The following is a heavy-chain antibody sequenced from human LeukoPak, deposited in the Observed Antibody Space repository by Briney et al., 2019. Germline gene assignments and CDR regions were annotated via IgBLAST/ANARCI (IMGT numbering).Heavy chain of an antibody. V-gene: IGHV3-9*01. CDR1: GFTFDDYA. CDR2: ISWNSGSI. J-gene: IGHJ4*02. D-gene: IGHD3-22*01. CDR3: AKTDYYDSSGYYYYFDY. Sequence: PGRSVRLSCAASGFTFDDYAMHWVRQAPGKGLEWVSGISWNSGSIGYADSVKGRFTISRDNAKNSLYLQMNSLRAEDTALYYCAKTDYYDSSGYYYYFDYWGQGTLVTVSS.